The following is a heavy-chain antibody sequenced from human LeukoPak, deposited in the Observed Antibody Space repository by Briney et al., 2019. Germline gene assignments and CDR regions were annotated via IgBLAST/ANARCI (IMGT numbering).Heavy chain of an antibody. J-gene: IGHJ4*02. CDR2: ISYDGSNK. CDR3: ARVYETNGYLY. D-gene: IGHD3-22*01. Sequence: GRSLRLSCAASGVTFSSYAMHWVRQAPGKGLEWVAVISYDGSNKYYADSVKGRFTISRDNAKNTVYLQMNSLRVEDTAVYYCARVYETNGYLYWGQGSLVTVSS. V-gene: IGHV3-30-3*01. CDR1: GVTFSSYA.